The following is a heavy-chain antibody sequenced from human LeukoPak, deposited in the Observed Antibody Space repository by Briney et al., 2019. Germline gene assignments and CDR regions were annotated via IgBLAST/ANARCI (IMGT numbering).Heavy chain of an antibody. CDR3: ARLPGSSGWFNWFDP. CDR1: GGSISSYY. V-gene: IGHV4-59*01. Sequence: KASETLSLTCTVSGGSISSYYWSWIRQPPGKGLEWIGYIYYSGSTNYNPSLKSRVTISVDTSKNQFSLKLSSVTAADTAVYYCARLPGSSGWFNWFDPWGQGTLVTVSS. D-gene: IGHD6-19*01. J-gene: IGHJ5*02. CDR2: IYYSGST.